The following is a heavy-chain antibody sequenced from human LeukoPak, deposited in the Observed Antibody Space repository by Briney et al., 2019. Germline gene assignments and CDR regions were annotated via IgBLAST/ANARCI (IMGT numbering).Heavy chain of an antibody. Sequence: GGSLRLSCAASGFTFSSYSMNWVRQAPEKGLEWVSYISSSSSTIYYADSVKGRFTISRDNAKNSLYLQMNSLRDEDTAVYYCARTFSRTPGWFDPWGQGTLVTVSS. CDR3: ARTFSRTPGWFDP. V-gene: IGHV3-48*02. J-gene: IGHJ5*02. CDR1: GFTFSSYS. D-gene: IGHD2-2*01. CDR2: ISSSSSTI.